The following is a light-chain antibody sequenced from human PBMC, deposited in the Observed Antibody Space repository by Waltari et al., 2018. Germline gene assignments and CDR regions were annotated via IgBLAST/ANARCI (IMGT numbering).Light chain of an antibody. CDR3: CSNVGSSVF. J-gene: IGLJ2*01. Sequence: QSALTQPASVSGSPGQSITISCPGFNSNVGSYNLVSWYQKHPGKAPKLLIYEGNSRPSVVSNRFSGSKSDNTASLTLSGLQAEDEADYYCCSNVGSSVFFGGGTKLTVL. CDR1: NSNVGSYNL. CDR2: EGN. V-gene: IGLV2-23*03.